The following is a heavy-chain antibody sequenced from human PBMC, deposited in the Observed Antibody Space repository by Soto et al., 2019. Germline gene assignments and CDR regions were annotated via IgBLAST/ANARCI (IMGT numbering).Heavy chain of an antibody. J-gene: IGHJ4*02. V-gene: IGHV1-24*01. Sequence: ASVKGSCKVSGYTLTEVLVHCGRQTPGKGLEWMGGFDPEDGETIYAQKFQGRVTMTEDTSTDTAYMELSSLRSEDTAVYYCATLGGHYYDSSGYYYLDYWGQGTLVTVSS. CDR1: GYTLTEVL. D-gene: IGHD3-22*01. CDR3: ATLGGHYYDSSGYYYLDY. CDR2: FDPEDGET.